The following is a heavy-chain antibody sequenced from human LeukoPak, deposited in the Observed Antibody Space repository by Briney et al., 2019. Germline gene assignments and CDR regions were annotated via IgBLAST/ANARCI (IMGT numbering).Heavy chain of an antibody. CDR2: IYYSGST. J-gene: IGHJ4*02. Sequence: PSETLSLTCTVSGGSISSYYWSWIRQPPGKGLERIGYIYYSGSTNYNPSLKSRVTISVDTSKNQFSLKLSSVTAADTAVYYCARVYSSSYFDYWGQGTLVTVSS. CDR1: GGSISSYY. CDR3: ARVYSSSYFDY. V-gene: IGHV4-59*01. D-gene: IGHD6-13*01.